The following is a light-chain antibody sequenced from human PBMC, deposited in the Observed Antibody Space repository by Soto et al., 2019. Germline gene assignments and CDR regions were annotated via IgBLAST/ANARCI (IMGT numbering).Light chain of an antibody. CDR3: QQYGSSGT. CDR2: DAS. CDR1: ESVSSK. J-gene: IGKJ1*01. V-gene: IGKV3-20*01. Sequence: VFTQSPRTVCLTPGESATLSFRASESVSSKLVWYQQKPGQAPRLLIHDASTRATGIPARFSGSGSGTDFTLTISRLEPEDFAVYYCQQYGSSGTFGQ.